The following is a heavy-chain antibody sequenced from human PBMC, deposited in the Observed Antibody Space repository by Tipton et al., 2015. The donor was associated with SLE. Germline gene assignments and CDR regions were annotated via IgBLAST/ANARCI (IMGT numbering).Heavy chain of an antibody. Sequence: QSGPEVKKPGASVKVSCKASGYTFTSYGFSWVRQAPGQGLEWMGWISGHNGNTYYAQNLQGRVTMTTDTSTSTSYMALRSLRSDDTAVYYCARDRGDGASGYWGQGTLVTVSS. CDR3: ARDRGDGASGY. CDR1: GYTFTSYG. D-gene: IGHD2-21*01. V-gene: IGHV1-18*01. J-gene: IGHJ4*02. CDR2: ISGHNGNT.